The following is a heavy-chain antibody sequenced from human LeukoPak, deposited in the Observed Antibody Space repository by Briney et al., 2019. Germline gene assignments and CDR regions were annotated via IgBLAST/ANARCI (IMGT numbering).Heavy chain of an antibody. CDR2: IFNGGST. V-gene: IGHV3-53*05. J-gene: IGHJ6*03. CDR3: AKTGFQWGEYFYYMDV. D-gene: IGHD1-14*01. Sequence: GGSLRLSCAASGFAVSSNHMNWVRQAPGKGLEWVSVIFNGGSTYYADSVKGRFTISRDNSKNTLYFQMNSLIYEDTAVYYCAKTGFQWGEYFYYMDVWGKGTTVTVSS. CDR1: GFAVSSNH.